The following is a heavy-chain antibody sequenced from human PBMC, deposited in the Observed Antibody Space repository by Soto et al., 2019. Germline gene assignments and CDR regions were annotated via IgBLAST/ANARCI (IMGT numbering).Heavy chain of an antibody. CDR3: VRAEGAWEYYYYYYGMDV. CDR2: IIPIFGTA. J-gene: IGHJ6*02. Sequence: QVQLVQSGAEVKKPGSSVKVSCKASGGTFSSYAISWVRQAPGQGLEWMGGIIPIFGTANYAQKFQGRVTITADESTSTAYMELSSLRSEDTAVYYCVRAEGAWEYYYYYYGMDVWGQGTTVTVSS. D-gene: IGHD1-26*01. V-gene: IGHV1-69*01. CDR1: GGTFSSYA.